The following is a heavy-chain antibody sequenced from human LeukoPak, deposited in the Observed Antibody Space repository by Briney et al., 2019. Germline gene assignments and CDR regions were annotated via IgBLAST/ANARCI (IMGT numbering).Heavy chain of an antibody. V-gene: IGHV4-39*01. J-gene: IGHJ4*02. CDR3: ASAPPPGGFVLVVYATYFDY. CDR1: GGSISSSRYY. CDR2: IYYSGST. D-gene: IGHD2-8*01. Sequence: SETLSLTCTVSGGSISSSRYYWGWIRQPPGKGLEWIGSIYYSGSTYYNPSLKSRVTLSVDPSQNLFSLKLSSVTAADTAVYYCASAPPPGGFVLVVYATYFDYWGQGTLVTVSS.